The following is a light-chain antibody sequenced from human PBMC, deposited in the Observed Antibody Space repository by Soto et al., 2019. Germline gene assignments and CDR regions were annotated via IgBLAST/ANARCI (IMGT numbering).Light chain of an antibody. Sequence: EIVLTQSPATLSLSPGESATLSCRTSQSVNSHLAWFQQKPGQAPRLLMYGASTRATGMPDRFSGSGSGTDFTLTISRLEPEDFAVYYCQQYGSSALTFGGGTKVDIK. CDR1: QSVNSH. J-gene: IGKJ4*01. CDR2: GAS. CDR3: QQYGSSALT. V-gene: IGKV3-20*01.